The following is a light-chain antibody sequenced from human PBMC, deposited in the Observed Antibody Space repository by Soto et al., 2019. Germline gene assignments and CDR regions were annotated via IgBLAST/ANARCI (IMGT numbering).Light chain of an antibody. CDR3: PQYSTYWT. CDR2: KAS. V-gene: IGKV1-5*03. Sequence: DIQMTQSPSTLSASVGDRVTISCRASQSIDSWLAWYQQKPGTPPNLLIYKASNLQSGVPSRFSGSGSGTDFTLTISSLQPDDFANYFCPQYSTYWTLGQGTEVEI. J-gene: IGKJ1*01. CDR1: QSIDSW.